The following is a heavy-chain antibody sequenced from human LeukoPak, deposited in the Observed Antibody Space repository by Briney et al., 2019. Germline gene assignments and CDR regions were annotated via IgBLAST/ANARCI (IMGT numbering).Heavy chain of an antibody. CDR3: ARGVYSSAWSYDY. CDR2: INHSGST. V-gene: IGHV4-34*01. CDR1: GVSFSGYY. J-gene: IGHJ4*02. Sequence: ASETLSLTCAVYGVSFSGYYWSWIRQPPGKGLEWIGEINHSGSTNYNPSLKSRVTISVDTSKNQFSLKLSSVTAADTAVYYCARGVYSSAWSYDYWGQGTLVTVSS. D-gene: IGHD6-19*01.